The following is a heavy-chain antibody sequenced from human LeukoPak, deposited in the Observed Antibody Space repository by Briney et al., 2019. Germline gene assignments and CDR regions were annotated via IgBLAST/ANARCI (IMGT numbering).Heavy chain of an antibody. Sequence: SETLSLTCTVSGYSISSGYCWGWIRQPPGKGLEWIGSIYHSGRTYYNPSLKSRVTISVDTSKNQFSLKLSSVTAADTAVYYCAREGYCSGGSCRPFDYWGQGTLVTVSP. J-gene: IGHJ4*02. CDR3: AREGYCSGGSCRPFDY. CDR2: IYHSGRT. V-gene: IGHV4-38-2*02. CDR1: GYSISSGYC. D-gene: IGHD2-15*01.